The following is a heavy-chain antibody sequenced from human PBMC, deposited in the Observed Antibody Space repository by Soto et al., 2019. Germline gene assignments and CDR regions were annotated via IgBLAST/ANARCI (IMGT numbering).Heavy chain of an antibody. D-gene: IGHD2-21*01. Sequence: GGSLRLSCAASGFSFSSYAMSWVRQAPGKGLECVSCISGSDTIYYADSVKGRFTISRDNSKNMLYLQMNSLRAEDTAVYYCAKNLDLFQYYYYGMDVWGQGTTVTVSS. CDR2: ISGSDTI. J-gene: IGHJ6*02. V-gene: IGHV3-23*01. CDR1: GFSFSSYA. CDR3: AKNLDLFQYYYYGMDV.